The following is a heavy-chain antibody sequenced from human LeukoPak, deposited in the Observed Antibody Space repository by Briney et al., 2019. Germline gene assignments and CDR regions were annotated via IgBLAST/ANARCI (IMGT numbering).Heavy chain of an antibody. V-gene: IGHV1-69*13. J-gene: IGHJ6*02. CDR1: GGTFSSYA. CDR3: AAPQYSYGWPYYYGMDV. D-gene: IGHD5-18*01. CDR2: IIPIFGTA. Sequence: ASVTVSCKASGGTFSSYAISWVRQAPGQGLEWMGGIIPIFGTANYAQEFQGRVTITADESTSTAYMELSSLRSEDTAVYYCAAPQYSYGWPYYYGMDVWGQGTTVTVSS.